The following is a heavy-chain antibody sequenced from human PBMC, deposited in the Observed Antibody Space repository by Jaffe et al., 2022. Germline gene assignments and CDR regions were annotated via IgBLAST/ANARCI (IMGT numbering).Heavy chain of an antibody. D-gene: IGHD2-15*01. V-gene: IGHV3-23*01. CDR1: GFTFSSYA. CDR3: AKDGGLGYRRAITPAGGYDLDY. CDR2: ISGSGGST. J-gene: IGHJ4*02. Sequence: EVQLLESGGGLVQPGGSLRLSCAASGFTFSSYAMSWVRQAPGKGLEWVSAISGSGGSTYYADSVKGRFTISRDNSKNTLYLQMNSLRAEDTAVYYCAKDGGLGYRRAITPAGGYDLDYWGQGTLVTVSS.